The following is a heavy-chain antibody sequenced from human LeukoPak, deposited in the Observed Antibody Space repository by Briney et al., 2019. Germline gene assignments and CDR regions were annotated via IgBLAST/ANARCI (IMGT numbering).Heavy chain of an antibody. D-gene: IGHD5-18*01. V-gene: IGHV4-31*03. CDR1: GGSISSGGYY. Sequence: PSETLSLTCTVSGGSISSGGYYWSWIRQHPGKGLEWIGYIYYSGSTYYNPSLKSRVTISVDTSKNQFSLKLSSVTAADTAVYYCARADPGYSYGYYFDYWGQGTLVTVSS. CDR3: ARADPGYSYGYYFDY. J-gene: IGHJ4*02. CDR2: IYYSGST.